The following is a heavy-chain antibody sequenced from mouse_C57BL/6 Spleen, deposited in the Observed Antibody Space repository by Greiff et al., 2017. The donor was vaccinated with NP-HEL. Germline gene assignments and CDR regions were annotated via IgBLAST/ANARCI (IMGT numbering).Heavy chain of an antibody. CDR3: TRVYGNYWYFDV. CDR2: ISSGGDYI. V-gene: IGHV5-9-1*02. J-gene: IGHJ1*03. D-gene: IGHD2-1*01. CDR1: GFTFSSYA. Sequence: DVMLVESGEGLVKPGGSLKLSCAASGFTFSSYAMSWVRQTPEKRLEWVAYISSGGDYIYYADTVKGRFTISRDNARNTLYLQMSSLKSEDTAMYYCTRVYGNYWYFDVWGTGTTVTVSS.